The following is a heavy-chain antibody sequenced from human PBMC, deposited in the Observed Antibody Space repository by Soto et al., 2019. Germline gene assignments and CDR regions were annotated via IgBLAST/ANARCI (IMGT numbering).Heavy chain of an antibody. V-gene: IGHV3-74*01. D-gene: IGHD2-2*01. J-gene: IGHJ3*02. CDR2: INSDGINT. CDR1: GFTFSSYW. Sequence: VQLVESGGGLVQPGGSLRLSCTASGFTFSSYWMHWVRQAPGKGLVWVSRINSDGINTSHADSVKGRFTISRDNAKSTRYLQMNSLRAEDTAVYYCARAQYLADDVFDIWGRGTVVTVSS. CDR3: ARAQYLADDVFDI.